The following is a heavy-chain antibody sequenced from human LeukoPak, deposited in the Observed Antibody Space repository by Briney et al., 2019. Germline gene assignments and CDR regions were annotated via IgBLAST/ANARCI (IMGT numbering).Heavy chain of an antibody. Sequence: SETLSLTCTVSGGSISTYYWGWIRQPPGKGLEWIGSIYHSVATYYNPSLKSRLTISVDTSKNQFSLKLSSVTAADTALYYCVVSSGYYYLDYWGQGAQVTVSS. V-gene: IGHV4-38-2*02. CDR1: GGSISTYY. CDR2: IYHSVAT. CDR3: VVSSGYYYLDY. D-gene: IGHD3-22*01. J-gene: IGHJ4*02.